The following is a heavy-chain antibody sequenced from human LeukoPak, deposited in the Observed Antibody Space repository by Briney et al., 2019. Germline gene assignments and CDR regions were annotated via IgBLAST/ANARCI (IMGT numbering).Heavy chain of an antibody. V-gene: IGHV3-74*01. CDR2: MNSGGATI. CDR1: GFSISGYW. D-gene: IGHD3-16*01. CDR3: IREVQVRASASLGL. Sequence: GGSLRLSCAASGFSISGYWMHWVRQAAGEGLVWVSRMNSGGATINYADSVKGRFTIPRDNVDNTLHLQMNRLRVENTAVYYCIREVQVRASASLGLWGQGTLVTVSS. J-gene: IGHJ4*01.